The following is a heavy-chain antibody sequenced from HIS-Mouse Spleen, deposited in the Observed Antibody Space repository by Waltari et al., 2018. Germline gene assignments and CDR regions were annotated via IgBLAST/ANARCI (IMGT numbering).Heavy chain of an antibody. V-gene: IGHV4-4*07. CDR1: GGSIRSYY. J-gene: IGHJ3*02. Sequence: QVQLQESGPGLVKPSETLSLTCTVPGGSIRSYYWTWIRQPPGQGLGSFGPIYTSGSTNYNPSLKSRVTMSVDTSKNQFSLKLSSVTAADTAVYYCARDFHDFWSGYYGGDKKHDAFDIWGQGTMVTVSS. CDR2: IYTSGST. CDR3: ARDFHDFWSGYYGGDKKHDAFDI. D-gene: IGHD3-3*01.